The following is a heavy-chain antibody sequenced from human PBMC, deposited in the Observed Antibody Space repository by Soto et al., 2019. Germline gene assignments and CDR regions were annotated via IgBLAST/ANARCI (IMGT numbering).Heavy chain of an antibody. V-gene: IGHV3-9*01. CDR3: AKARYSSGSEPDY. Sequence: EVQLVEPGGGLVQPGRSLRLSCAASGFTFQDYAMHWVRQAPGKGLEWVSGISWNSGNIGYADSVKGRFTISRDNAKNSLYLQMNSLRAEDTALYYCAKARYSSGSEPDYWGQGTLVIVSS. CDR1: GFTFQDYA. D-gene: IGHD6-19*01. CDR2: ISWNSGNI. J-gene: IGHJ4*02.